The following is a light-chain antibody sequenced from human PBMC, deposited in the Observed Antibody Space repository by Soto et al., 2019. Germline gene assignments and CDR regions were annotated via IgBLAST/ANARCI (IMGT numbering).Light chain of an antibody. J-gene: IGLJ1*01. CDR1: ISDVGSSGP. CDR3: CSYVGARTYV. CDR2: EGS. Sequence: QSALTQPASVSGSLGQSITISCTGSISDVGSSGPVSWYQHHPGQVPKLIIYEGSRRPSGVSSRFSGSKTGNTASLAITGLRAEDEANYYCCSYVGARTYVFGTGTKLTVL. V-gene: IGLV2-23*01.